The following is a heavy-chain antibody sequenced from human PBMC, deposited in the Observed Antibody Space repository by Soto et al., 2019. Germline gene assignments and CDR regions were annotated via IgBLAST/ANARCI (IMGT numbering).Heavy chain of an antibody. V-gene: IGHV1-69*13. CDR3: AREMATIRDGDYFDY. J-gene: IGHJ4*02. CDR1: GGTFSSYA. D-gene: IGHD5-12*01. Sequence: SVKVSCKASGGTFSSYAISWVRQAPGQGLEWMGGIIPIFGTANYAQKFQGRVTITADESTSTAYMELSSLRSEDTAVYYCAREMATIRDGDYFDYWGQGTLVTVSS. CDR2: IIPIFGTA.